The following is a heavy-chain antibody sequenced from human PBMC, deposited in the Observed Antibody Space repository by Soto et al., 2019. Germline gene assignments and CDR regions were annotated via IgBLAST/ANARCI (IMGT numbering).Heavy chain of an antibody. CDR3: VRDRSGSYLEGFDY. CDR1: GFTFSSYC. CDR2: IKHDGSEK. J-gene: IGHJ4*02. D-gene: IGHD1-26*01. V-gene: IGHV3-7*01. Sequence: PGGSMRLSCSASGFTFSSYCMTWVRQAPGKGLEWVANIKHDGSEKYYVDSVKGRFTISRDNARNSVFLEMKSLRAEDTAVYSCVRDRSGSYLEGFDYWGQGTLVTVSS.